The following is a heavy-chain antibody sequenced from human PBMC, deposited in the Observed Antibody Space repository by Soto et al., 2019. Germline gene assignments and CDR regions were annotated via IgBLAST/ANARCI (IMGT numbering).Heavy chain of an antibody. CDR3: ATSWNYHTVTRYYYYMDV. V-gene: IGHV3-23*01. D-gene: IGHD1-7*01. CDR1: GFTFSSYA. CDR2: ISGSGGST. Sequence: GGSLRLSCAASGFTFSSYAMSWVRQAPGKGLEWVSAISGSGGSTYYADSVKGRFTISRDNSKNTLYLQMNSLRAEDTAVYYCATSWNYHTVTRYYYYMDVWGKGTTVTVSS. J-gene: IGHJ6*03.